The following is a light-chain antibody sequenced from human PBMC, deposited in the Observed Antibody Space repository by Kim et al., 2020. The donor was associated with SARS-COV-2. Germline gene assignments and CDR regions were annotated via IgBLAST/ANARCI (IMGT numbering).Light chain of an antibody. CDR3: SSHTSSSTHVV. CDR2: DVS. V-gene: IGLV2-14*03. CDR1: SSDVGGYNY. Sequence: QSALTQPASVSGSPGQSITISCTGTSSDVGGYNYVSWYQQHPGKAPKLMIYDVSNRPSGVSNRFSGSKSGNTASLTISGLQAEDEADYYCSSHTSSSTHVVFGGGTQLTVL. J-gene: IGLJ2*01.